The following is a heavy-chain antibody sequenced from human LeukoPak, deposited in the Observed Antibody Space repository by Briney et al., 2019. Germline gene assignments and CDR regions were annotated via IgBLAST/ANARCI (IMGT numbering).Heavy chain of an antibody. Sequence: SETLSLTRTVSGGSISSYYWSWIRQPPGKGLEWIGYIYYSGSTNYNPSLKSRVTISVDTSKNQFSLKLSSVTAADTAVYYCARAGSSPKPTFDYWGQGTLVTVSS. V-gene: IGHV4-59*01. CDR3: ARAGSSPKPTFDY. CDR2: IYYSGST. J-gene: IGHJ4*02. CDR1: GGSISSYY. D-gene: IGHD6-6*01.